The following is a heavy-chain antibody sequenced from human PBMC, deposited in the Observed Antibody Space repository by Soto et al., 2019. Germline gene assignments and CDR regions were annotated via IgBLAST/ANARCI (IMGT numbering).Heavy chain of an antibody. CDR3: ARGQPIPLYFDY. CDR2: MSYSGTS. J-gene: IGHJ4*02. V-gene: IGHV4-31*03. Sequence: PSETLSLTCTASGGSIRSGNYYWSWIRQHPRKGLEWIGSMSYSGTSSYNPSLKSRGTISIDTSRNQLSLELSSVTAADTAVYFCARGQPIPLYFDYWRQRPLVAACS. CDR1: GGSIRSGNYY.